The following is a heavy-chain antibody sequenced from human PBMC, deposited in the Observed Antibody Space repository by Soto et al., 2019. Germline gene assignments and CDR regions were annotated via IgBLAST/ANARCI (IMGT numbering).Heavy chain of an antibody. J-gene: IGHJ4*02. D-gene: IGHD3-9*01. CDR3: AKEGEDYDILTGYYTYYFDY. CDR1: GFTFSSYA. CDR2: ISGSGGST. Sequence: GGSLRLSCAASGFTFSSYAMSWVRQAPGKGLEWVSAISGSGGSTYYADSVKGRFTISRDNSKNTLYLQMNSLRAEDTAVYYCAKEGEDYDILTGYYTYYFDYWGQGTLVTVSS. V-gene: IGHV3-23*01.